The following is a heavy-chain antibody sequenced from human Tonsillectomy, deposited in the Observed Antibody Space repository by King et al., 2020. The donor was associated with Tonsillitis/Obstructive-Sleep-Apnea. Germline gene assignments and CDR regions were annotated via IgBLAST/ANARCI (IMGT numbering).Heavy chain of an antibody. J-gene: IGHJ4*02. D-gene: IGHD3-9*01. V-gene: IGHV3-33*01. CDR3: APFDLQTDNFDY. CDR1: GFTFSSYG. CDR2: IWYDGSNK. Sequence: VQLVESGGGVVQPGRSLRLSCAASGFTFSSYGMHWVRQAPGKGLEWVAVIWYDGSNKYYADSVKGRFTISRDNSKNTLYLQMNSLRVEDTAVYYCAPFDLQTDNFDYWGQGTLVTVSS.